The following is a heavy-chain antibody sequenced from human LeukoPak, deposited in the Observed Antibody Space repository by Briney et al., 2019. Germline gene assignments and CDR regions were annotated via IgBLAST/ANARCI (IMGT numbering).Heavy chain of an antibody. D-gene: IGHD3-10*01. CDR1: GGSISSYY. Sequence: SETLSLTCTVSGGSISSYYWSWVRQPPGKGLEWIGYIYYSGSTNYNPSLKSRVTISVDTSKNQFSLKLNSVTAADTAVYYCARVDYYGSSLGFDYWGQGILVTVSS. CDR2: IYYSGST. V-gene: IGHV4-59*01. CDR3: ARVDYYGSSLGFDY. J-gene: IGHJ4*02.